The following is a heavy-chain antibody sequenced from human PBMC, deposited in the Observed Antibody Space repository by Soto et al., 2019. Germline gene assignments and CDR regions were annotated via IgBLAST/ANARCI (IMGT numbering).Heavy chain of an antibody. J-gene: IGHJ4*02. CDR2: IYHSGST. CDR1: GGSISSGGYS. D-gene: IGHD3-10*01. Sequence: SETLSLTCAVSGGSISSGGYSWSWIRQPPGKGLEWIGYIYHSGSTYYNPSLKSRVTISVDRSKNQFSLKLSSVTAADTAVYYCARAYYGSGSYRPPFASWGQGTLVTVSS. V-gene: IGHV4-30-2*01. CDR3: ARAYYGSGSYRPPFAS.